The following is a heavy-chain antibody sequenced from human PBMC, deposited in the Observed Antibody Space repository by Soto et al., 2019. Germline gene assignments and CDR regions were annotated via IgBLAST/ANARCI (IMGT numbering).Heavy chain of an antibody. D-gene: IGHD6-13*01. V-gene: IGHV1-8*01. CDR3: ARRGYSSSWYYYYYYGMDV. J-gene: IGHJ6*02. Sequence: QVQLVQSGAEVKKPGASVKVSCKASGYTFTSYDINWVRQATGQGLEWMGWMNPNSGNTGYAQKFQGRVTMTRNTSISPAYMELSSLRSEATAVYYCARRGYSSSWYYYYYYGMDVWGQGTTVTVSS. CDR2: MNPNSGNT. CDR1: GYTFTSYD.